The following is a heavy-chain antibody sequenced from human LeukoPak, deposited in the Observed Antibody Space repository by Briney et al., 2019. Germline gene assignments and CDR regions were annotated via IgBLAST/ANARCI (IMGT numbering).Heavy chain of an antibody. D-gene: IGHD3-16*02. CDR2: ISAYNGNT. J-gene: IGHJ4*02. CDR1: GYTFTSYG. CDR3: APDPYYDYVWGSYRYDY. Sequence: ASVKVSCKASGYTFTSYGISWVRQAPGQGLEWMGWISAYNGNTNYAQKLQGRVTMTTDTSTSTAYMELRSLRSDDTAVYYCAPDPYYDYVWGSYRYDYWGQGTLVTVSS. V-gene: IGHV1-18*01.